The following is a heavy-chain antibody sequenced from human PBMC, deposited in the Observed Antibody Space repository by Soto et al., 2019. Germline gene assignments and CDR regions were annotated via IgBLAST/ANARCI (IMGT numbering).Heavy chain of an antibody. Sequence: SETLSLTCTVSGGSVSGGSHYWSWIRQPPGKGLEWIGYIYVSGNTNYNPSLKSRVTISVDTSKNQFSLKLSSVTAADTAVYYCARALAGYSSRGMDVWGQGTTVTVSS. CDR1: GGSVSGGSHY. CDR3: ARALAGYSSRGMDV. V-gene: IGHV4-61*01. CDR2: IYVSGNT. D-gene: IGHD6-13*01. J-gene: IGHJ6*02.